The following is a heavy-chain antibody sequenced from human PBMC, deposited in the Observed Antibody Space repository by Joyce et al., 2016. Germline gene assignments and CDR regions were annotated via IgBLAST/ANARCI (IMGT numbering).Heavy chain of an antibody. CDR2: ISGTSYYI. Sequence: QLVESGGGVVKPGGSLRLSCEPSGSTFSSSSMSWFRQAPGKGLELVAAISGTSYYIFHAETVRGRFTVSRDNAKKTLYLQMNSLRAEDSAVFYCARGGISYYYAMDVWGQGTTVTVSS. CDR1: GSTFSSSS. J-gene: IGHJ6*02. D-gene: IGHD3-16*01. V-gene: IGHV3-21*01. CDR3: ARGGISYYYAMDV.